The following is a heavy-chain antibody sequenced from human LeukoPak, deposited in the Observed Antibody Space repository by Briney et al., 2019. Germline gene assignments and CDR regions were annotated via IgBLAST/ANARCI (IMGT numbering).Heavy chain of an antibody. CDR1: GFTFSSNY. CDR3: ARDLRGQKTFDI. Sequence: PGGSLRLSCAASGFTFSSNYMSWVRQAPGKGLEWVSSIGSSSTFMYYADSVKGRFTISRDNVKNSLYLQMNSLRAEDTAVYYCARDLRGQKTFDIWGQGTMVTVSS. V-gene: IGHV3-21*01. J-gene: IGHJ3*02. CDR2: IGSSSTFM.